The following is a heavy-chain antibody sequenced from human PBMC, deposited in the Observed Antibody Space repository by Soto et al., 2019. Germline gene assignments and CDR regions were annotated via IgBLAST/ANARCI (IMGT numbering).Heavy chain of an antibody. J-gene: IGHJ3*02. Sequence: ASVKVSCKASGYTFIRYGITWVRQAPGQRLEWMGWINAGNGNTKYSQKFQGRVTITRDTSASTAYMELSSLRSEDTAVYYCLRDAFDIWGQGTMVTVSS. CDR3: LRDAFDI. V-gene: IGHV1-3*01. CDR2: INAGNGNT. CDR1: GYTFIRYG.